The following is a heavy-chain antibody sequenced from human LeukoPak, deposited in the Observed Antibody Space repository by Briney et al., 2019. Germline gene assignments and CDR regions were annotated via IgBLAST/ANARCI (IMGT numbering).Heavy chain of an antibody. CDR1: GFTFSSYA. CDR3: AKDTSWD. CDR2: LSGGGDSA. Sequence: GGSLRLSCAASGFTFSSYAMSRVRQAPGKGLEWVSTLSGGGDSAYYADSVKGRFTISRDNSMNTLYLQMNSLRAEDTAVYYCAKDTSWDWGQGTLVTVSS. V-gene: IGHV3-23*01. J-gene: IGHJ4*02.